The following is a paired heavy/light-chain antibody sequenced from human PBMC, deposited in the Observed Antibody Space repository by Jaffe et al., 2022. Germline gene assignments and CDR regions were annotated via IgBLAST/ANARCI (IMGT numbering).Heavy chain of an antibody. Sequence: EVQLVQSGAEVKKPGATVKISCKVSGYTFTDYYMHWVQQAPGKGLEWMGLVDPEDGETIYAEKFQGRVTITADTSTDTAYMELSSLRSEDTAVYYCATVKKKYCGGDCYSGWQYYFDYWGQGTLVTVSS. CDR3: ATVKKKYCGGDCYSGWQYYFDY. D-gene: IGHD2-21*02. V-gene: IGHV1-69-2*01. J-gene: IGHJ4*02. CDR2: VDPEDGET. CDR1: GYTFTDYY.
Light chain of an antibody. CDR2: GAS. CDR3: QQYNNWPSPLT. V-gene: IGKV3-15*01. J-gene: IGKJ4*01. Sequence: EIVMTQSPATLSVSPGERATLSCRASQSVSSNLAWYQQKPGQAPRLLIYGASTRATGIPARFSGSGSGTEFTLTISSLQSEDFAVYYCQQYNNWPSPLTFGGGTKVEIK. CDR1: QSVSSN.